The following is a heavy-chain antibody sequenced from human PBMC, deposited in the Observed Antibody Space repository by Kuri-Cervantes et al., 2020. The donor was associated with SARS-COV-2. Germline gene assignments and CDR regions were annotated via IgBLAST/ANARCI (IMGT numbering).Heavy chain of an antibody. CDR1: GFTFTSSA. Sequence: SVKVSCKASGFTFTSSAMQWVRQARGQRLEWIGWIVVGSGNTNYAQKFQERVTITRDMSTSTAYMELSSLRSEDTAVYYCAADPHSGTAMAPGDDAFDIWGQGTMVTVSS. CDR2: IVVGSGNT. D-gene: IGHD5-18*01. J-gene: IGHJ3*02. CDR3: AADPHSGTAMAPGDDAFDI. V-gene: IGHV1-58*02.